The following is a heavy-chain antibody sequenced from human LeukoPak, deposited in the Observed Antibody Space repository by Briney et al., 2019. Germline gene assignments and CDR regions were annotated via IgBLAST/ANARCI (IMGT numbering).Heavy chain of an antibody. Sequence: ASVKVSCKASGYTFTRYYMHWVRQAPGQGLEWMGLINPTGGSTGYAQKFQGRVTMTRDMSKSTVYMELSSLRSEDTAIYYCARDNSVGDNAWWFDPWGQGTLVTVSS. CDR2: INPTGGST. CDR1: GYTFTRYY. D-gene: IGHD1-26*01. J-gene: IGHJ5*02. V-gene: IGHV1-46*01. CDR3: ARDNSVGDNAWWFDP.